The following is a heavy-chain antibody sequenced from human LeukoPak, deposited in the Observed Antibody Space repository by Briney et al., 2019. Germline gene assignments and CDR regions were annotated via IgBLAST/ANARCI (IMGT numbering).Heavy chain of an antibody. J-gene: IGHJ4*02. CDR1: GFTLSNSY. CDR2: IYSGGSA. V-gene: IGHV3-53*01. Sequence: GGSLRLSCAASGFTLSNSYMTWVRQAPGKGLGWVSVIYSGGSADYADSVKGRFTISRDSSKNTLYLQMSSLRAEDTAMYYCAGHWSRGLWGQGTLVTVSS. D-gene: IGHD1-1*01. CDR3: AGHWSRGL.